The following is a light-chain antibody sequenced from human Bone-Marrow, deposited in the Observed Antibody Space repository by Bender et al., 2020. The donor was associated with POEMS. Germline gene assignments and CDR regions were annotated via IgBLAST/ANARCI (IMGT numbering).Light chain of an antibody. CDR3: QSYDNSLITAVS. V-gene: IGLV1-40*01. CDR1: ISNIGAGYN. J-gene: IGLJ2*01. CDR2: TNN. Sequence: QSVLTQPPSESGAPGQRVTISCTGSISNIGAGYNVHWYQQLPGTAPNLLVSTNNNRPSGVPARFSASTPSTSASLAVTGLQTEDEADYYCQSYDNSLITAVSFGGGTKLTVL.